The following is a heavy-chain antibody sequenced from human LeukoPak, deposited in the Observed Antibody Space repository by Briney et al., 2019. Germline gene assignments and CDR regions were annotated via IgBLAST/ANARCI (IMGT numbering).Heavy chain of an antibody. D-gene: IGHD6-19*01. V-gene: IGHV4-59*01. Sequence: PSETLSLTCTVSGGSISSYYWSWIRQPPGKGLEWIGYIYYSGSTNYNPSLKSRVTISVDTSKNQFSLKLSSVTAADTAVYFCARDGVRVTYTSGWYYFDYWGQGTLVTVSS. CDR1: GGSISSYY. CDR3: ARDGVRVTYTSGWYYFDY. J-gene: IGHJ4*02. CDR2: IYYSGST.